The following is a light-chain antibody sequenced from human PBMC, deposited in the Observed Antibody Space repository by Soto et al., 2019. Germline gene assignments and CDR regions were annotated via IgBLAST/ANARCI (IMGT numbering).Light chain of an antibody. CDR2: TAS. CDR3: QQSYSSVRT. CDR1: HTINIY. V-gene: IGKV1-39*01. J-gene: IGKJ1*01. Sequence: DIQMTQSPSSLSASVVDRVTIACRSSHTINIYLNWYQQKPGQAPKLLIHTASTVHSGVPSRFSGSGSGTDFTLTINNLQPEDFATYYCQQSYSSVRTFGQGTKVEL.